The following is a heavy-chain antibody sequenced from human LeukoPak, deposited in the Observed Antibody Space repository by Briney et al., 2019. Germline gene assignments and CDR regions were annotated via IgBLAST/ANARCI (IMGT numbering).Heavy chain of an antibody. V-gene: IGHV4-61*02. D-gene: IGHD3-22*01. Sequence: SETLSLTCTVSGGSIRSGSYYWSWIRQPAGKGLEWIGRIYPSGSTNYNPSLKSRVTISLDTSKNQFSLKLSSVTAADTAVYYCTRGRHDSSGHYYDYYYMDVWGKGTTVTVSS. J-gene: IGHJ6*03. CDR2: IYPSGST. CDR1: GGSIRSGSYY. CDR3: TRGRHDSSGHYYDYYYMDV.